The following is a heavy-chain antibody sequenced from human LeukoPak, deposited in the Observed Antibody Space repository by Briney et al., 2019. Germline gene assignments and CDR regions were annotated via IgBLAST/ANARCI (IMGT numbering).Heavy chain of an antibody. D-gene: IGHD6-13*01. V-gene: IGHV6-1*01. Sequence: SQTLSLTCAISGDSVSSNSVAWNWIRQSPSRGLEWLGRTYYRSDWYKDYAVFVKRRITINADTSKNQFSLQLISVTPDDTAVYYCARGPGSGSWHYFDYWGQGTLITVSS. J-gene: IGHJ4*02. CDR2: TYYRSDWYK. CDR1: GDSVSSNSVA. CDR3: ARGPGSGSWHYFDY.